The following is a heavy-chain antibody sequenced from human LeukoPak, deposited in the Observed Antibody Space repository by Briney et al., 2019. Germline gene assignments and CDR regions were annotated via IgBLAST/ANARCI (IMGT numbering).Heavy chain of an antibody. D-gene: IGHD3-10*01. J-gene: IGHJ3*02. Sequence: ASVKVSCKASGYTFTSYYMHRVRQAPGQGLEWMGIINPSGGSTSYAQKFQGRVTMTRDTSTSTVYMELSSLRSEDTAVYYCARDPQTDIYYMGEAFDIWGQGTMVTVSS. CDR2: INPSGGST. CDR1: GYTFTSYY. V-gene: IGHV1-46*03. CDR3: ARDPQTDIYYMGEAFDI.